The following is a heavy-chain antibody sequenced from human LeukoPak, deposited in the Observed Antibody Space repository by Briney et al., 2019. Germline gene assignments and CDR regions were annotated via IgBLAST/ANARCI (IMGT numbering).Heavy chain of an antibody. V-gene: IGHV3-21*01. Sequence: GGSLRLSCAASGFTFSSYSMNWVRQAPGKGLERVSSISRSSSYIYYADSVKGRFTISRDNAKNSLYLQMNSLRAEDTAVYYCARDMAYCGGDCYSIAEYFQHWGQGTLVTVSS. CDR1: GFTFSSYS. CDR3: ARDMAYCGGDCYSIAEYFQH. J-gene: IGHJ1*01. CDR2: ISRSSSYI. D-gene: IGHD2-21*02.